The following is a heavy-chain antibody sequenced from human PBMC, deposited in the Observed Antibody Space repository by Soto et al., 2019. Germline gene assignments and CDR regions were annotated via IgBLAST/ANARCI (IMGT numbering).Heavy chain of an antibody. D-gene: IGHD3-3*01. Sequence: EVHLVESGGGLVQPGGSLRLSCAASGFTFSNAWMSWVRQAPGKGLEWVGRIRSKTDGGTTDYAAPVKGRFTISRDDSKNTLYLQMNSLKTEDTAIYYCTTGPEPKNYDFWSGSFGFDPWGQGTLVTVPS. J-gene: IGHJ5*02. CDR3: TTGPEPKNYDFWSGSFGFDP. V-gene: IGHV3-15*01. CDR1: GFTFSNAW. CDR2: IRSKTDGGTT.